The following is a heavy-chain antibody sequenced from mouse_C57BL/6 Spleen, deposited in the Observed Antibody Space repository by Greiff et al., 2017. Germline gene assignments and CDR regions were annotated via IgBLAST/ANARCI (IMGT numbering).Heavy chain of an antibody. CDR3: TRDYYGSSYETWFAY. V-gene: IGHV1-5*01. CDR2: IYPGNSDT. CDR1: GYTFTSYW. J-gene: IGHJ3*01. Sequence: VQLQQSGTVLARPGASVKMSCKTSGYTFTSYWMHWVKQRPGQGLEWIGAIYPGNSDTSYNQKFKGKAKLTAVTSASTAYMELSSLTNEDSAVYYCTRDYYGSSYETWFAYWGQGTLVTVSA. D-gene: IGHD1-1*01.